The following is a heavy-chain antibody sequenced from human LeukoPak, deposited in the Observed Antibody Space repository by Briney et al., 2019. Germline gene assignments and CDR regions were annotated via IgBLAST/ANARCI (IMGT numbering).Heavy chain of an antibody. D-gene: IGHD4-23*01. J-gene: IGHJ4*02. CDR2: ISSSGSII. Sequence: GGSLRLSYAASGFIFSSYEMNGVRQAPGKGLEWISYISSSGSIIYADSVKGRFTISRDNAKNSLYLQMNSLRAEDTAVYYCARERGVGKAADYWGQGTLVTVSS. CDR1: GFIFSSYE. V-gene: IGHV3-48*03. CDR3: ARERGVGKAADY.